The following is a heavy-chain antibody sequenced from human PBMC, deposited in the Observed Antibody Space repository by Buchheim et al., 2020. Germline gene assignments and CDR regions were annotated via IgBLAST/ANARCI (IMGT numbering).Heavy chain of an antibody. J-gene: IGHJ6*02. Sequence: QVQLVQSGAEVKKPGASVKVSCKASGYTFSGYYMHWVRQAPGQGLEWMGWINPDSGGTNYGQKFQGRVTMTRDTSISTAYMELSGLRPGDTAVYYCARPDRGSDPQRTYRDYVWGSYRPPTDYGLDVWGQGTT. V-gene: IGHV1-2*02. CDR3: ARPDRGSDPQRTYRDYVWGSYRPPTDYGLDV. CDR2: INPDSGGT. D-gene: IGHD3-16*02. CDR1: GYTFSGYY.